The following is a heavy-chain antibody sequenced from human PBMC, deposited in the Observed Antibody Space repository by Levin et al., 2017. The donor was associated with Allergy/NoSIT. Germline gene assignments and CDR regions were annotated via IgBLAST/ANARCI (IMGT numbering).Heavy chain of an antibody. D-gene: IGHD3-10*01. CDR1: GFTFSDYY. CDR3: ASRYGSGTYYNGNNY. Sequence: LSLTCAASGFTFSDYYMSWIRQAPGKGLEWISYIITSGTHTSYADSVKGRFTISRDNANNLLFLQMNSLRAEDTAVYYCASRYGSGTYYNGNNYWGQGTLVTVSS. J-gene: IGHJ4*02. V-gene: IGHV3-11*03. CDR2: IITSGTHT.